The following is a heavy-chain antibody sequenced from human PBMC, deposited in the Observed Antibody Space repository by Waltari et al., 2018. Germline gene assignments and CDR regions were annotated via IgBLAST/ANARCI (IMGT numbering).Heavy chain of an antibody. J-gene: IGHJ5*02. CDR2: ISDSGGNT. V-gene: IGHV3-23*01. D-gene: IGHD2-21*02. CDR1: GFTFRSYA. Sequence: EVQLLESGGALVQPGGSLRLSCAASGFTFRSYAMNWVRQAPGQGLEWVSGISDSGGNTYHADSVKGRFTISRDNFKNTLYLQMNSLRAEDTAVYYCAKEGQYCGGDCSNWFDPWGQGTLVTVSS. CDR3: AKEGQYCGGDCSNWFDP.